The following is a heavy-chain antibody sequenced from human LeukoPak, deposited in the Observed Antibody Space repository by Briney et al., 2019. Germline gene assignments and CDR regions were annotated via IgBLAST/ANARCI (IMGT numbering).Heavy chain of an antibody. Sequence: GGSLRLSCAASGFTFSSYSMNWVRQAPGKGLEWVSSITSSSSTIYYADSVKARFTTSRDNAKNSLYLQMNSLRDEDTAVYYCARVVVRGVIFDYWGQGTLVTVSS. CDR1: GFTFSSYS. J-gene: IGHJ4*02. CDR3: ARVVVRGVIFDY. V-gene: IGHV3-48*02. CDR2: ITSSSSTI. D-gene: IGHD3-10*01.